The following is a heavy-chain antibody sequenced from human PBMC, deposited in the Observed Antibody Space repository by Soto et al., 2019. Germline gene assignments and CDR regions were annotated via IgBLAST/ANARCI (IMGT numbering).Heavy chain of an antibody. Sequence: QVQLVQSGAEVKKPGSSVKVSCKASGGTFSSYTISWVRQAPGQGLEWMGRIIPILGIANYAQKFQGRVTITADKSTSTAYIELSSLRSEYTAVYYCARADSSGWSYYYYGMDVWGQGTTVTVSS. CDR1: GGTFSSYT. CDR2: IIPILGIA. J-gene: IGHJ6*02. D-gene: IGHD6-19*01. V-gene: IGHV1-69*02. CDR3: ARADSSGWSYYYYGMDV.